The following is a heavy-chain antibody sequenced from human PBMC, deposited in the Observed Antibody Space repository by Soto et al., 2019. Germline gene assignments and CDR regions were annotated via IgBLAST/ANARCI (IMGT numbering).Heavy chain of an antibody. D-gene: IGHD3-22*01. V-gene: IGHV4-59*02. Sequence: QMQLQASGPGLVKPSETLSLTCNVSGASVSHGYWSWIRQPPGKGLEWIGFMYFGGSFNYNPSLTSRATISVETSKNQFSMKLPFVTASDTAVYYCARSYYDSTGFAVDPWGQGTLVTVSS. CDR2: MYFGGSF. CDR1: GASVSHGY. J-gene: IGHJ5*02. CDR3: ARSYYDSTGFAVDP.